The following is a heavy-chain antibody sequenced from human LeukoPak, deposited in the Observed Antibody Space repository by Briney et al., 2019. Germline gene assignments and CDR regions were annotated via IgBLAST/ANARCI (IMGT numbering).Heavy chain of an antibody. V-gene: IGHV4-59*01. D-gene: IGHD5-18*01. J-gene: IGHJ4*02. CDR3: ASGYNYPSDG. Sequence: HPSETLSLTCTVSGGSISTYYWSWIRQPPGKGLEWIGYIHYSGSTNYNPSLKGRVTISVDTSKNQTSLKLNSVTAADTAVYYCASGYNYPSDGWGQGTLVTVSS. CDR2: IHYSGST. CDR1: GGSISTYY.